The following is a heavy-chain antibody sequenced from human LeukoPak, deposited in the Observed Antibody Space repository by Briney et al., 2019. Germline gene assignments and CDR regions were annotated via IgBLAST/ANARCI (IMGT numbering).Heavy chain of an antibody. J-gene: IGHJ4*02. CDR2: ISPNSGGT. Sequence: ASVKVSCKASGYTFTGYYMNWVRHAPGQGLEWMGWISPNSGGTNYAQKFQGRVTMTSDTSINTGYMELSSLKSDDTAVYYCVRKSAARRTSEFDYWGQGSLVTVSS. V-gene: IGHV1-2*02. D-gene: IGHD6-6*01. CDR3: VRKSAARRTSEFDY. CDR1: GYTFTGYY.